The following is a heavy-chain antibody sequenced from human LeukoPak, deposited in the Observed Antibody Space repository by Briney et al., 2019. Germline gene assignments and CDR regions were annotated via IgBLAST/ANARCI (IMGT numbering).Heavy chain of an antibody. CDR3: ANYERELPH. D-gene: IGHD1-26*01. J-gene: IGHJ4*02. V-gene: IGHV3-23*01. CDR2: ISGSGDRT. CDR1: GFTFSSSA. Sequence: GGSLRLSCAASGFTFSSSAMSWVRQAPGKGLEWVSTISGSGDRTYYADSVKGRFTISRDNSKNTLYLQMNSLRAEDTAVYYCANYERELPHWGQGTLVTVSS.